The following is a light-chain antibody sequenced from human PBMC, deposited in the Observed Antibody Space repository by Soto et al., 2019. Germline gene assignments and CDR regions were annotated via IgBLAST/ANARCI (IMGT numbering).Light chain of an antibody. Sequence: EIVLTQSPGTLSLSPGESGTLTCWTSQSVGTSYLGWYQQKPGQPPSLLIHGTSSRATGVPDRFSGGGSGTEFTLTIYRLEPEDAAVYFCQQYNVAPATFGGGTKVEI. J-gene: IGKJ4*01. CDR3: QQYNVAPAT. CDR1: QSVGTSY. CDR2: GTS. V-gene: IGKV3-20*01.